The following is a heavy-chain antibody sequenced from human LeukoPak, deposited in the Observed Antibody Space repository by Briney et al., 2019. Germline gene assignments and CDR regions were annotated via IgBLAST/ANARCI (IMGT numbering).Heavy chain of an antibody. D-gene: IGHD4-17*01. CDR3: ARVGTTVTTVFDY. V-gene: IGHV4-4*07. CDR2: IYTSGST. CDR1: GGSLSSYY. Sequence: SETLSLTCTVSGGSLSSYYWSWLRQPAGKGLEWIGRIYTSGSTNYNPSLKSRVTMSVDTSKNQFSLKLSSVTAADTAVYYCARVGTTVTTVFDYWGQGTLVTVSS. J-gene: IGHJ4*02.